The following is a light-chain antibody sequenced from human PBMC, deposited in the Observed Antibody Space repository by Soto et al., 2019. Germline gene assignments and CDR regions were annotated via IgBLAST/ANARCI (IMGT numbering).Light chain of an antibody. V-gene: IGKV3-11*01. CDR2: QTS. CDR1: QYINTR. CDR3: QQRSYPIT. Sequence: EIVLTQSPATLSSFPGDRVTLSCRASQYINTRLAWYQHRPGQAPRLLIYQTSIRAAGIPVRFSGSGSDSDFTLTISSLEPEDFAVYYCQQRSYPITFGQGTRLEI. J-gene: IGKJ5*01.